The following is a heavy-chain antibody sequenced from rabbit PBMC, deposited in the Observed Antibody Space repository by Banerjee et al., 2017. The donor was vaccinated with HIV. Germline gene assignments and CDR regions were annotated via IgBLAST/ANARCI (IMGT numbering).Heavy chain of an antibody. V-gene: IGHV1S45*01. Sequence: QEHLVESGGGLVQPEGSLTLTCTASGFSFSSSYYMCWVRQAPVKGLEWIACIYGGSSGSTYYASWATGRFTISKTSSTTVTLQLTSLTAADTATYFCARDTSSSFSSYGMDLWGQGTLVTVS. D-gene: IGHD1-1*01. CDR1: GFSFSSSYY. CDR2: IYGGSSGST. CDR3: ARDTSSSFSSYGMDL. J-gene: IGHJ6*01.